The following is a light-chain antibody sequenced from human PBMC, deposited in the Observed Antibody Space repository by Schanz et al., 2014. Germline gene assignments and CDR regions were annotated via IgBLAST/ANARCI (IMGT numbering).Light chain of an antibody. CDR3: QQYNNWPPGT. J-gene: IGKJ1*01. V-gene: IGKV3-15*01. CDR2: GAS. CDR1: QSVSSN. Sequence: EIVMTQSPATLSVSPGERATLSCRASQSVSSNLAWYQQKPGQAPRLLIYGASTRATGIPARFSGDGSGTDFTLTISSLQSEDFAVYCCQQYNNWPPGTFGQGTKVEIK.